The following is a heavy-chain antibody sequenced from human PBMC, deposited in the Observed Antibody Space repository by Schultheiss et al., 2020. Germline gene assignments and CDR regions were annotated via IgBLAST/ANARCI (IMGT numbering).Heavy chain of an antibody. D-gene: IGHD3-22*01. CDR1: GFTFSSYS. CDR3: AREVEYYYDSSGYYSGPFDY. CDR2: ISSSSSYI. Sequence: GGSLRLSCAASGFTFSSYSMNWVRQAPGKGLEWVSSISSSSSYIYYADSVKGRFTISRDNAKNSLYLQMNSLRAEDTAVYYCAREVEYYYDSSGYYSGPFDYWGQGTLVTVSS. J-gene: IGHJ4*02. V-gene: IGHV3-21*01.